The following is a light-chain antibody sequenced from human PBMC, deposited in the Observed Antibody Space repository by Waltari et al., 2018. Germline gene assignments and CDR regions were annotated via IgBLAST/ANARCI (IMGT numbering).Light chain of an antibody. CDR3: MQGTHWPPGYI. CDR1: QSLVYHYGNTY. V-gene: IGKV2-30*01. J-gene: IGKJ2*01. Sequence: VVMTQSPLSLPVTLGQPSSIFCRSSQSLVYHYGNTYVNWYQQRPGPSPRRLIYKVSNRDSGVPDRFVGSGSGTDFTLKSSRVEAEDVGVYDCMQGTHWPPGYIFGQGTKLEIK. CDR2: KVS.